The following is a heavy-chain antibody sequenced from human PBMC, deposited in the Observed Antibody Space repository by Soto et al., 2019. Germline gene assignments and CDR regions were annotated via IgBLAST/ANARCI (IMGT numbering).Heavy chain of an antibody. CDR3: ARANCTNGVCYLDY. D-gene: IGHD2-8*01. CDR2: IKQDGSEK. Sequence: EVQLVESGGGLVQPGGSLRLSCAASGFTFSSYWMSWVRQAPGKGLEWVANIKQDGSEKYYVDSVKGRFTISRDNAKKSLYLQMNSLRAEDTAVYYCARANCTNGVCYLDYWGQGTLVTVSS. J-gene: IGHJ4*02. CDR1: GFTFSSYW. V-gene: IGHV3-7*01.